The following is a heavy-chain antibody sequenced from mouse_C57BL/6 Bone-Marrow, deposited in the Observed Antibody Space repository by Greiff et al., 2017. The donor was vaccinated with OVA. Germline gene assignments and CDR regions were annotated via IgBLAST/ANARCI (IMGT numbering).Heavy chain of an antibody. CDR3: ARRGYGSSAWFAY. CDR2: IDPSDSYT. V-gene: IGHV1-59*01. CDR1: GYTFTSYW. J-gene: IGHJ3*01. Sequence: QVQLQQPGAELVRPGTSVKLSCKASGYTFTSYWMHWVKQRPGQGLEWIGVIDPSDSYTNYNQKFKGKATLTVDTSSSTAYMQLSSLTSEDAAVYYCARRGYGSSAWFAYWGQGTLVTVSA. D-gene: IGHD1-1*01.